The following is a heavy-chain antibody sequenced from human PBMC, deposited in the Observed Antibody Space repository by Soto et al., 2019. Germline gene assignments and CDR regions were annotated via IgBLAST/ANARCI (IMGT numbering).Heavy chain of an antibody. CDR1: GDFISSRGYY. V-gene: IGHV4-39*01. J-gene: IGHJ5*02. CDR3: ATSNWFDT. Sequence: PSRTLAVMRTVSGDFISSRGYYWGWIRQPPGKGLEWIGTIYYSGSTYYNPSLKSRVTISVDTSKNQFSLKLSSVTAADTAVYYCATSNWFDTWGQG. CDR2: IYYSGST.